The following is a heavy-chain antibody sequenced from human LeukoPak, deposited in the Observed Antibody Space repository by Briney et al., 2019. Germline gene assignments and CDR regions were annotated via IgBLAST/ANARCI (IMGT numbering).Heavy chain of an antibody. CDR1: GFTFSSYA. V-gene: IGHV3-23*01. CDR2: ISGSGGST. D-gene: IGHD3-22*01. Sequence: GGSLRLSCAASGFTFSSYAMSWVRQAPGKGLEWVSAISGSGGSTYYADSVKGRFTISRDNSKNTLYLQMNSLRAEDTAVYYCVKGNYYDSSGREYFQHWGQGTLVTVSS. J-gene: IGHJ1*01. CDR3: VKGNYYDSSGREYFQH.